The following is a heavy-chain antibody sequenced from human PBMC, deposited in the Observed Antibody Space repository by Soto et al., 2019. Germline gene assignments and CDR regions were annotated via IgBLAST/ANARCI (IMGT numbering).Heavy chain of an antibody. Sequence: QVQLVESGGGVVQPGRSLRLSCAASGFTFSSYGMHWVRQAPGKGLEWVAVIWYDGSNKYYADSVKDRFTISRDNSKNTLYLQMNSLRAEDTAVYYCARAYCGGDCYTANFDYWGQGTLVTVSS. CDR2: IWYDGSNK. V-gene: IGHV3-33*01. CDR1: GFTFSSYG. J-gene: IGHJ4*02. D-gene: IGHD2-21*01. CDR3: ARAYCGGDCYTANFDY.